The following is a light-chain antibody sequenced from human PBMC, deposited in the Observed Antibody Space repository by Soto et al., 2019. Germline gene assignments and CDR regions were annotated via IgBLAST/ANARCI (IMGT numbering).Light chain of an antibody. V-gene: IGLV1-40*01. CDR2: GNS. Sequence: QSVLTQRPLVSGAPGQRITISCTGSSSNIGAGYDVHWYQQLPGTAPKLLIYGNSNRPSGVPDRFSGSKSGTSASLAITGLQAEDEADYYCQSYDSSLSGYVFGTGTKLTVL. CDR3: QSYDSSLSGYV. CDR1: SSNIGAGYD. J-gene: IGLJ1*01.